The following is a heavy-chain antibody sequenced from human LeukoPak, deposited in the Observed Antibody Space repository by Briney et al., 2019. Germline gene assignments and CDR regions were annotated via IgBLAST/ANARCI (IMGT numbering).Heavy chain of an antibody. J-gene: IGHJ3*02. CDR2: IYYSGST. D-gene: IGHD3-22*01. CDR3: ARGVEGYYDSSGYQRGAFDI. Sequence: SETLSLTCTVSGGSISGYYWSWIRQPPGKGLEWIGYIYYSGSTNYKPSLKSRVTISVDTSKNQFSLKLSSVTAADTAVYYCARGVEGYYDSSGYQRGAFDIWGQGTMVTVSS. V-gene: IGHV4-59*08. CDR1: GGSISGYY.